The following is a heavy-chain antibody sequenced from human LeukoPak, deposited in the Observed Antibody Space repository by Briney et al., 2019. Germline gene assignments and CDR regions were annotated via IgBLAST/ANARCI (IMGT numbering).Heavy chain of an antibody. J-gene: IGHJ6*02. D-gene: IGHD5-18*01. V-gene: IGHV3-9*01. CDR1: GFTFDDYA. Sequence: PGRSLRLSCAASGFTFDDYAMHWVRQAPGKGLEWVSGISWNSGSIGYADSVKGRFTISRDNAKNSLYLQMNSLRAEDTALYYCAKDMRGYSYGLPYYYYYGMDVWGQGTTVTVSS. CDR2: ISWNSGSI. CDR3: AKDMRGYSYGLPYYYYYGMDV.